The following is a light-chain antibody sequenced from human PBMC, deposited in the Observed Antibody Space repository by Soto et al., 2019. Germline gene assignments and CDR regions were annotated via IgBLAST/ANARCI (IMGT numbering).Light chain of an antibody. J-gene: IGKJ3*01. Sequence: DIQLTQSPSFLSASVGDRVTITCRASQGISTFLAWYQQRPGKAPKILIYAASTLQSGVPSRFSGSVSGTEFTLTITNLQPEDFASYYCQQVISYPPGFGPGTKVDIK. CDR2: AAS. CDR3: QQVISYPPG. CDR1: QGISTF. V-gene: IGKV1-9*01.